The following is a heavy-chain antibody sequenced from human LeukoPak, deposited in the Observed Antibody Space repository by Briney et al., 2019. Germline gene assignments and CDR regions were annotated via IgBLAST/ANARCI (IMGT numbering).Heavy chain of an antibody. CDR2: IHSSGRT. Sequence: SETLSLTYHGSGDSLNSHYWSWIGQPPGKGLECVGYIHSSGRTNQNPSLNSRATLSVDTSKNQFSLTLISLTAADTAVYFCARAVLPETTFFIAHWDQGPLVTVSS. CDR3: ARAVLPETTFFIAH. V-gene: IGHV4-59*11. CDR1: GDSLNSHY. J-gene: IGHJ4*02. D-gene: IGHD1/OR15-1a*01.